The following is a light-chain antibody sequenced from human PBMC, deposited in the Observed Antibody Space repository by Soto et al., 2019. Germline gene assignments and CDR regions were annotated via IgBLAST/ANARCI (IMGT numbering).Light chain of an antibody. CDR1: QSVSSY. Sequence: EIVLTQSPATLSLSPGERATLSCRASQSVSSYLAWYQQKPGQAPRLLIYDASNRATGIPARFSGSGSGTDFTLTISSLEPEDFAVYYCQQRSNWQGYTFGHGTKLEIK. CDR2: DAS. V-gene: IGKV3-11*01. J-gene: IGKJ2*01. CDR3: QQRSNWQGYT.